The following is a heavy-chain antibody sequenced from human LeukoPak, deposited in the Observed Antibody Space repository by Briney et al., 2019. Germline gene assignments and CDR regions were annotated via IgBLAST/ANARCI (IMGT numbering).Heavy chain of an antibody. V-gene: IGHV3-53*01. D-gene: IGHD6-19*01. CDR1: GFTVNSNY. J-gene: IGHJ5*02. CDR3: ARGYSSGGGPFDR. CDR2: IYSGGTT. Sequence: GGSLRLSCAASGFTVNSNYMSWVRQAPGKGLEWVSSIYSGGTTSYADSVKGRFTISRDNSKNTLYLQMNSLRAEDTAVYYCARGYSSGGGPFDRWGQGTLVTVSS.